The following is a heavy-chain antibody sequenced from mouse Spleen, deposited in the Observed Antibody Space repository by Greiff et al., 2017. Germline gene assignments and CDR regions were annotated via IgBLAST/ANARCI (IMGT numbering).Heavy chain of an antibody. Sequence: VQLQQSGPELVKPGASVKISCKASGYSFTGYYMNWGKQSPEKSLEWVGENNPSTGGTTHNQKFKAKATLNVDKSSCSTDMQLKSLASEDAAVYYCARFAPHAMDYWGQGTSVTVSS. CDR2: NNPSTGGT. CDR1: GYSFTGYY. J-gene: IGHJ4*01. CDR3: ARFAPHAMDY. V-gene: IGHV1-42*01.